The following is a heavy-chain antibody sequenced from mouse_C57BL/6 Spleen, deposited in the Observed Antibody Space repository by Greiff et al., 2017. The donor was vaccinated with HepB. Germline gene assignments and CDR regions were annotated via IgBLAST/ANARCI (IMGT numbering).Heavy chain of an antibody. V-gene: IGHV1-81*01. CDR2: IYPRSGNT. D-gene: IGHD1-1*01. CDR3: ARRAGGSSLYWYFDV. CDR1: GYTFTSYG. Sequence: VQLQQSGAELARPGASVKLSCKASGYTFTSYGISWVKQRTGQGLEWIGEIYPRSGNTYYNEKFKGKATLTADKSSSTAYMERRSLTSEDSAVYFCARRAGGSSLYWYFDVWGTGTTVTVSS. J-gene: IGHJ1*03.